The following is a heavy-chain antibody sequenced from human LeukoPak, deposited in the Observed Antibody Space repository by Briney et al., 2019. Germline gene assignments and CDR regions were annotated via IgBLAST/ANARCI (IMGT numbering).Heavy chain of an antibody. CDR1: GFTFRRHA. J-gene: IGHJ4*02. Sequence: PGGSLRLSCVVPGFTFRRHAMTWVRQAPGKGLEWVSAIDIGGDITFYADSVQGRFIISRDNSKNTVYLQMNSPRVEDTAVYYCATEEVTNDYWGQGTLVTVSS. CDR3: ATEEVTNDY. D-gene: IGHD2-21*02. V-gene: IGHV3-23*01. CDR2: IDIGGDIT.